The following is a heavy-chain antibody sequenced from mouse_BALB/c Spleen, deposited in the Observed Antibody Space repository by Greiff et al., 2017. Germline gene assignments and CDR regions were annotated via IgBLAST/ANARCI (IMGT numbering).Heavy chain of an antibody. Sequence: DVKLQESGPGLVKPSQSLSLTCTVTGYSITSDYAWNWIRQFPGNKLEWMGYISYSGSTSYNPSLKSRISITRDTSKNQFFLQLNSVTTEDTATYYCARWIYGNYVLDYWGQGTTLTVSS. CDR2: ISYSGST. CDR1: GYSITSDYA. D-gene: IGHD2-1*01. CDR3: ARWIYGNYVLDY. V-gene: IGHV3-2*02. J-gene: IGHJ2*01.